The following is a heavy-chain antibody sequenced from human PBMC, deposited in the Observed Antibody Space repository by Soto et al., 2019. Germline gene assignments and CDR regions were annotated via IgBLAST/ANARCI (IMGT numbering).Heavy chain of an antibody. CDR1: GFTFSSYG. Sequence: GGSLRLSCAASGFTFSSYGMHWVRQAPGKGLERVAVISYDGSNKYYADSVKGRFTISRDNSKNTLYLQMNSLRAEDTAVYYCAKDRDVVMVAATPYYYYGMDVWGQGTTVTVS. CDR2: ISYDGSNK. J-gene: IGHJ6*02. D-gene: IGHD2-15*01. V-gene: IGHV3-30*18. CDR3: AKDRDVVMVAATPYYYYGMDV.